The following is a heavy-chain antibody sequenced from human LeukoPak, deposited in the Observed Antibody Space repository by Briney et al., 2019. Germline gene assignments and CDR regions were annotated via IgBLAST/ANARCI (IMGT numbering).Heavy chain of an antibody. Sequence: PSETLSLTCTVSGGSISSSSYYWGWIRQPPGKGLEWIGSIYYSGSTYYNPSLKSRVTISVDTSKNQFSLKLSSVTAADTAVYYCATRQWLANLDYWGQGTLVTVPS. CDR1: GGSISSSSYY. V-gene: IGHV4-39*01. CDR3: ATRQWLANLDY. J-gene: IGHJ4*02. D-gene: IGHD6-19*01. CDR2: IYYSGST.